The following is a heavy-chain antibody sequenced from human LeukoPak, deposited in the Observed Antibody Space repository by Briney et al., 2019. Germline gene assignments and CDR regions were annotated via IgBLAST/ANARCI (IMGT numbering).Heavy chain of an antibody. CDR3: AKGLNYDILGSVDY. V-gene: IGHV3-23*01. J-gene: IGHJ4*02. Sequence: GGSLRLSCAASGFTFSSYAMSWVRQAPGKGLEWVSAISGSGGSTYYADSVKGRFTISRDNAKNSLYLQMNSLRAEDTALYYCAKGLNYDILGSVDYWGQGTLVTVSS. D-gene: IGHD3-9*01. CDR2: ISGSGGST. CDR1: GFTFSSYA.